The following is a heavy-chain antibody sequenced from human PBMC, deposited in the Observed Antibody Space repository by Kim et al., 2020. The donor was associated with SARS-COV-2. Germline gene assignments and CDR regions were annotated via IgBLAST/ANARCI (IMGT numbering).Heavy chain of an antibody. V-gene: IGHV3-7*01. D-gene: IGHD3-10*01. CDR3: ASLHYYGMNF. CDR2: IGEDETER. Sequence: GGSLRLSCATSGLPFSIQCMSWVRQAPGKGLEWVANIGEDETERYYSDSVEGRFTFSRDNGRNSVYLQMNSLRVDDTALYYCASLHYYGMNFWGQGTTVIVSS. CDR1: GLPFSIQC. J-gene: IGHJ6*02.